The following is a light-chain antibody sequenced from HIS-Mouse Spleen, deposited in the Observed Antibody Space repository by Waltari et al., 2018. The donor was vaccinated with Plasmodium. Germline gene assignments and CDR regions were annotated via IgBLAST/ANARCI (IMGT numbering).Light chain of an antibody. CDR2: EGS. V-gene: IGLV2-23*01. Sequence: QPALTQPASVSGSPGQSITISCTGTSSDVGRYNLVPWSQQHPGKPPKLMIYEGSKRPSGVSNRFSGSKSGNTASLTISGLQAEDEADYYCCSYAGSSTYVFGTGTKVTVL. CDR1: SSDVGRYNL. J-gene: IGLJ1*01. CDR3: CSYAGSSTYV.